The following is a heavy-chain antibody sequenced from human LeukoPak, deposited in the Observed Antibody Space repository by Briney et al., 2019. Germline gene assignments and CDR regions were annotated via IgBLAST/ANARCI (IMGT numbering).Heavy chain of an antibody. Sequence: GGSLRLSCAASGFTFTSYATHWVRQAPGKGLEWVAVISYDGSNKYYADSVKGRFTISRDNSKNTLYLQMNSLRGEDTAVYYCARGEGSNWGQGTLVTVSS. V-gene: IGHV3-30*07. D-gene: IGHD3-10*01. CDR1: GFTFTSYA. CDR3: ARGEGSN. J-gene: IGHJ4*02. CDR2: ISYDGSNK.